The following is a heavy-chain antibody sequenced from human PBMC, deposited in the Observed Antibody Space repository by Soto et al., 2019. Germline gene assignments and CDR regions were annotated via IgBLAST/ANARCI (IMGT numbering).Heavy chain of an antibody. CDR3: AREVPARGMDV. V-gene: IGHV4-30-4*01. Sequence: PSETLSLTCTVSGGSISSGDYYWSWIRQPPGKGPEWIGYIYYSGSTYYNPSLKSRVTISVDTSKNQFSLKLSSVTAADTAVYYCAREVPARGMDVWGQGTTVTVSS. CDR2: IYYSGST. CDR1: GGSISSGDYY. J-gene: IGHJ6*02.